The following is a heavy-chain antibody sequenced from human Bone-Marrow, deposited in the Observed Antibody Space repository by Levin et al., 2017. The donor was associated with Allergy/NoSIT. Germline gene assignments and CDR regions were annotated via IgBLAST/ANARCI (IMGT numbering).Heavy chain of an antibody. CDR2: IIPIFGTA. V-gene: IGHV1-69*06. CDR1: GGTFSSYA. D-gene: IGHD5-18*01. J-gene: IGHJ6*03. Sequence: SVKVSCKASGGTFSSYAISWVRQAPGQGLEWMGGIIPIFGTANYAQKFQGRVTITADKSTSTAYMELSSLRSEDTAVYYCARGGYSYGSQTSYYYMDVWGKGTTVTVSS. CDR3: ARGGYSYGSQTSYYYMDV.